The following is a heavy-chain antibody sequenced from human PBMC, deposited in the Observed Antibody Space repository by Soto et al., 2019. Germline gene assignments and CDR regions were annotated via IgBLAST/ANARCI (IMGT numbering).Heavy chain of an antibody. V-gene: IGHV3-23*01. CDR2: ISGSGGST. CDR3: AKDLWCSSTSCDYYYGMDV. J-gene: IGHJ6*02. D-gene: IGHD2-2*01. Sequence: GGSLRLSCAASGFTFSSYAMSWVRQAPGKGLEWVSAISGSGGSTYYADSVKGRFTISRDNSKDTLYLQMNSLRAEDTAVYYCAKDLWCSSTSCDYYYGMDVWGQGTTVTVSS. CDR1: GFTFSSYA.